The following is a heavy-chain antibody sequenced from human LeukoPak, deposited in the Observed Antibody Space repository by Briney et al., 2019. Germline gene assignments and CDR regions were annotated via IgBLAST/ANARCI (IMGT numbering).Heavy chain of an antibody. J-gene: IGHJ6*02. V-gene: IGHV3-21*01. Sequence: PGGSVTLSCAASGFSFSDYAMDWVRQAPGKGLEWVSAIDTTSAYIYYADSVKGRFTISRDNAKSSVSLQMNSLRDDDTAVYYCARILRYQLVDYYPLDVWGQGATVTVSS. CDR1: GFSFSDYA. CDR3: ARILRYQLVDYYPLDV. D-gene: IGHD2-2*01. CDR2: IDTTSAYI.